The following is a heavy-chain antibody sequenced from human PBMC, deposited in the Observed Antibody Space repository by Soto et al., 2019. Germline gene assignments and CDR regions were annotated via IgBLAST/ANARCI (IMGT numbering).Heavy chain of an antibody. CDR3: GRGSSSWYAPRGYYYYGMDV. V-gene: IGHV3-33*01. J-gene: IGHJ6*02. CDR1: GFTFSSYG. CDR2: IWYDGSNK. D-gene: IGHD6-13*01. Sequence: QVQLVESGGGVVQPGRSLRLSCAASGFTFSSYGMHWVRQAPGKGLEWVAVIWYDGSNKYYADSVKGRFTISRDNSKNTLYLLMNSLRGEEEAVYYCGRGSSSWYAPRGYYYYGMDVWGQGTTVTVSS.